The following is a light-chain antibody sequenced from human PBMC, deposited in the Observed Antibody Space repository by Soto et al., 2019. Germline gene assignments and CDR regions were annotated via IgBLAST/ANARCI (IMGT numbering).Light chain of an antibody. CDR3: QQNDSWPLT. Sequence: EIVLTQSPVTLSLSPGERATLSCRASQSIGVALVWYQQKPGQAPRLLIYDASNRATGTPARFRGSGSGTDFTLTISSLEPEDFAAYYCQQNDSWPLTFGPGTKVDIK. V-gene: IGKV3-11*01. J-gene: IGKJ3*01. CDR2: DAS. CDR1: QSIGVA.